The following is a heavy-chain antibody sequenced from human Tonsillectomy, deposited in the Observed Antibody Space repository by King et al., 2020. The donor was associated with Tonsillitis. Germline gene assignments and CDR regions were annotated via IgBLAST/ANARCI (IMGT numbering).Heavy chain of an antibody. CDR2: IHSGGSTT. CDR3: VKVGNYGDYGDAFII. Sequence: VQLVESGGGLVQPGGSLRLSCAASGFIFSSYGMSWVRQAPGKGLEWGSLIHSGGSTTYYADSVKGRFSISRDDSKKTLDLQMNSLRAEDTAVYYCVKVGNYGDYGDAFIIWGQGTMVTVSS. D-gene: IGHD4-17*01. J-gene: IGHJ3*02. CDR1: GFIFSSYG. V-gene: IGHV3-23*03.